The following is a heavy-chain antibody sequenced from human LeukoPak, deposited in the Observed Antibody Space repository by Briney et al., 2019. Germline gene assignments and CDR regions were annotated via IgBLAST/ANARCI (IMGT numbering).Heavy chain of an antibody. J-gene: IGHJ6*03. CDR3: AKGVLDYYYMDV. CDR1: GFTFDDCA. V-gene: IGHV3-9*03. CDR2: ISWNSGSI. Sequence: GRSLRLSCAASGFTFDDCAMHWVRQAPGKGLEWVSGISWNSGSIGYADSVKGRFTISRDNAKNSLYLQMNSQRAEDMALYYCAKGVLDYYYMDVWGKGTTVTVSS.